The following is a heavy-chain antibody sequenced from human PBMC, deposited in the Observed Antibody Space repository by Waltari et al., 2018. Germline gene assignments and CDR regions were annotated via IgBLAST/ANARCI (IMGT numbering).Heavy chain of an antibody. CDR3: ARVNIKTGEEFDY. V-gene: IGHV1-2*02. CDR2: INPKSGDT. J-gene: IGHJ4*02. CDR1: GYTFTDHY. D-gene: IGHD7-27*01. Sequence: QVQLVQSGAEVKKPGASVKVSCKASGYTFTDHYIHWIRQAPGQGLEWMGWINPKSGDTKYAQKVQDRVTMTRDTSISTTSVELRSLRSDDSAVYYCARVNIKTGEEFDYWGQGTLVTVSS.